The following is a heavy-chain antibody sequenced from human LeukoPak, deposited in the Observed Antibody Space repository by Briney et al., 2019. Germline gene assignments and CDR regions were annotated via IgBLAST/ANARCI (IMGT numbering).Heavy chain of an antibody. V-gene: IGHV4-59*01. J-gene: IGHJ6*02. D-gene: IGHD3-3*01. CDR1: GGSISGYY. CDR2: LYFTGST. Sequence: SETLSLTCTVSGGSISGYYWAWVRQPPGKGLEWIGYLYFTGSTNYNPSLQSRVAISLDTSKNQFSLTLTSVTAADTAVYYCARGPPALGVPYYYYGMDVWGQGTTVIVSS. CDR3: ARGPPALGVPYYYYGMDV.